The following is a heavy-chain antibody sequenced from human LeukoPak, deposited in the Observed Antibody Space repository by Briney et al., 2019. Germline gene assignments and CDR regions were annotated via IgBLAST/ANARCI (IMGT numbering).Heavy chain of an antibody. J-gene: IGHJ4*02. V-gene: IGHV3-7*01. CDR1: GFTFSSYG. CDR3: ARDSTVYYYDSSGYYHDY. CDR2: IKQDGSEK. D-gene: IGHD3-22*01. Sequence: PGGSLRLSCAASGFTFSSYGMHWVRQAPGKGLEWVANIKQDGSEKYYVDSVKGRFTISRDNAKNSLYLQMNSLRAEDTAVYYCARDSTVYYYDSSGYYHDYWGQGSLVTVSS.